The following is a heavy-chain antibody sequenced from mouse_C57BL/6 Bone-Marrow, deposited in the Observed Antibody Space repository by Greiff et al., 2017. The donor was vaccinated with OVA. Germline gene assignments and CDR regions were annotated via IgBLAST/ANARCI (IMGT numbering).Heavy chain of an antibody. CDR1: GFTFSSYA. D-gene: IGHD2-4*01. V-gene: IGHV5-4*01. CDR3: ARDRDDYDVGYAMDY. Sequence: EVKLVESGGGLVKPGGSLKLSCAASGFTFSSYAMSWVRQTPETRLEWVATISDGGSYTYYPDNVKGRFTISRDNAKNNLYLQMSHLKSEDTAMYYWARDRDDYDVGYAMDYWGQGTSVTVSS. J-gene: IGHJ4*01. CDR2: ISDGGSYT.